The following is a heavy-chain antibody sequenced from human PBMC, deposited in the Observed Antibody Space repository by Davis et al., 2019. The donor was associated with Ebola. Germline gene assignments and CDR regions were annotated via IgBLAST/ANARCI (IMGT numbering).Heavy chain of an antibody. CDR3: ARKIAVAGYFDY. J-gene: IGHJ4*02. Sequence: GSLRLSCAASGFTFSSYAMSWVRQAPGKGLEWIGEIYHSGSTNYNPSLKSRVTISVDKSKNQFSLKLSSVTAADTAVYYCARKIAVAGYFDYWGQGTLVTVSS. CDR1: GFTFSSYAM. CDR2: IYHSGST. D-gene: IGHD6-19*01. V-gene: IGHV4-4*02.